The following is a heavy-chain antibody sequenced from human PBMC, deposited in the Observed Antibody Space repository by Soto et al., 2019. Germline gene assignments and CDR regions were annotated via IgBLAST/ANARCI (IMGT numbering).Heavy chain of an antibody. CDR1: GGTFSSYT. J-gene: IGHJ5*02. CDR2: IIPILGIA. Sequence: QVQLVQSGAEVKKPGSSVKVSCKASGGTFSSYTISWVRQAPGQGLEWMGRIIPILGIANYAQKFQGRFTITADKSTSTAYMELSSLRSEDTAVYYCARGSGGGFGSGAWFDPWGQGTLVTVSS. CDR3: ARGSGGGFGSGAWFDP. D-gene: IGHD3-10*01. V-gene: IGHV1-69*02.